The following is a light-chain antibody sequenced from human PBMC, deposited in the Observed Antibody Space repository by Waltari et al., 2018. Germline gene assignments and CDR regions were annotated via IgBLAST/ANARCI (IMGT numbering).Light chain of an antibody. CDR2: AAS. CDR3: QQNDVLPLT. Sequence: ELVLTQSQGTLSLSPGERATLSCRASQTVRTTYLAWYQQKPGQAPTLLIYAASSRATGVPDRFSGSGSGNDFSHYCSRFAPEDFAVYYCQQNDVLPLTFDGGTKVEIK. CDR1: QTVRTTY. V-gene: IGKV3-20*01. J-gene: IGKJ4*01.